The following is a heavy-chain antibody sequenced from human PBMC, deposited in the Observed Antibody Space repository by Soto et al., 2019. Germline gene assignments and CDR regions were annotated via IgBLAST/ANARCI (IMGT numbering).Heavy chain of an antibody. D-gene: IGHD3-16*01. V-gene: IGHV1-18*01. CDR2: INPYNGNT. CDR3: ARDWFGIDY. CDR1: GYTYTSYG. J-gene: IGHJ4*02. Sequence: QVQLVQSGAEVKKPGASVKVSCKASGYTYTSYGISWVRQAPGQGLEWMGWINPYNGNTNYAQKLQGRVTTTPDTTTNTAYMELRRLCSDDTAVYYCARDWFGIDYWGQGTLVSVSS.